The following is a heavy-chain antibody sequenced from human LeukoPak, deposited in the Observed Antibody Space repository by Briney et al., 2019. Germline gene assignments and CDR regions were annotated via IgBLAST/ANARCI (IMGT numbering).Heavy chain of an antibody. CDR1: GYRFTNYW. CDR3: ARRADAYCGGDCLYHMDV. D-gene: IGHD2-21*02. CDR2: IRPGDSET. J-gene: IGHJ6*02. V-gene: IGHV5-51*01. Sequence: GESLKISCEGSGYRFTNYWIAWVRQMPGKGLEWMGIIRPGDSETRYSPSFQGQVTFSADKSFNTAYLQWSSLKASDTAMYYCARRADAYCGGDCLYHMDVWGQGTSVTVSS.